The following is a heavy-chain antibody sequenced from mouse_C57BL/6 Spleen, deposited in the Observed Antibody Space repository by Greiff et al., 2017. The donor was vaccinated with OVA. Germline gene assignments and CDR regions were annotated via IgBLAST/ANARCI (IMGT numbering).Heavy chain of an antibody. CDR1: GYTFTEYT. CDR2: FYPGSGSI. Sequence: VQLQESGAELVKPGASVKLSCKASGYTFTEYTIHWVKQRPGQGLEWLGWFYPGSGSIKYNEKFKDKATLTADESSSTVYMELSSLTSEDSEVYFYARHSLPYGNCPMDYWGQGTSVTVSS. V-gene: IGHV1-62-2*01. CDR3: ARHSLPYGNCPMDY. D-gene: IGHD2-1*01. J-gene: IGHJ4*01.